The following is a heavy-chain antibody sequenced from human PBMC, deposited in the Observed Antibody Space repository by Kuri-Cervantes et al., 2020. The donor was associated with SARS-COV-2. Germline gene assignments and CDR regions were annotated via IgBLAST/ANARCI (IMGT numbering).Heavy chain of an antibody. CDR3: AREGNCGGDCYPLDY. CDR1: GFTFSSYS. J-gene: IGHJ4*02. Sequence: ETLSLTCAASGFTFSSYSMNWVRQAPGKGLEWVSSISSSSSYIYYADSVKGRFTISRDNAKNSLYLQMNSLRAEDTAVYYCAREGNCGGDCYPLDYWGQGTLVTVSS. V-gene: IGHV3-21*01. CDR2: ISSSSSYI. D-gene: IGHD2-21*02.